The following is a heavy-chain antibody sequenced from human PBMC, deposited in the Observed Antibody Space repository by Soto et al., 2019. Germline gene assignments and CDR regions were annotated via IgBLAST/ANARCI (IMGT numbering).Heavy chain of an antibody. CDR3: ARRYGWLYFDY. CDR1: GDSISSSNYF. Sequence: PSETLSLTCTVSGDSISSSNYFWGWFRQPPGKGLEWIGTIFYSGSTYYNPSLKSRVTISVDTSKNQFSLRLISVTAADTALYYCARRYGWLYFDYWGQGSLVTVSS. V-gene: IGHV4-39*01. J-gene: IGHJ4*02. CDR2: IFYSGST. D-gene: IGHD6-19*01.